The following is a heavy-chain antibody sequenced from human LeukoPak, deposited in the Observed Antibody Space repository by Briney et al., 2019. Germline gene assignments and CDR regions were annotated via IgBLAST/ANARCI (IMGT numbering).Heavy chain of an antibody. CDR3: ARGLRYFDWSGRFDY. CDR1: GFTFSSYS. V-gene: IGHV3-21*01. CDR2: ISSSSSYI. D-gene: IGHD3-9*01. J-gene: IGHJ4*02. Sequence: KSGGSLRLSCAASGFTFSSYSMNWVRQAPGKGLEWVSSISSSSSYIYYADSVKGRFTISRDNAKNSLYLQMNSLRAEDTAVYYCARGLRYFDWSGRFDYWGQGTLVTVFS.